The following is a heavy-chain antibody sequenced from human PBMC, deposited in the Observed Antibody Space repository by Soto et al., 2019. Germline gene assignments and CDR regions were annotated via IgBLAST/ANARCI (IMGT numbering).Heavy chain of an antibody. D-gene: IGHD2-2*01. CDR2: INAGDGNT. CDR1: GYTFTSYA. CDR3: APALIVFLLPAAMDRWFDS. Sequence: ASVKVSCKASGYTFTSYAMHWVRQAPGQRLEWMGWINAGDGNTKYSQKFQGRVTITRDTSASTAYMELSSLRSEDTAVYYCAPALIVFLLPAAMDRWFDSWGQGTLVTVSS. J-gene: IGHJ5*01. V-gene: IGHV1-3*01.